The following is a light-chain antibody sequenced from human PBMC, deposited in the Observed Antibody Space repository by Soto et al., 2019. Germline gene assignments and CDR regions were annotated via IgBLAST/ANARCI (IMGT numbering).Light chain of an antibody. CDR1: QTISAN. Sequence: EIVMTQSPATLSVSPGERATLSCRASQTISANLAWYQKKPGQSGRLLIYGASIRATGIPARFSGSGSGTEFTLSISRLQSEDFAVYICQQYDKWPRWTFGQGTKVEIK. CDR2: GAS. J-gene: IGKJ1*01. CDR3: QQYDKWPRWT. V-gene: IGKV3-15*01.